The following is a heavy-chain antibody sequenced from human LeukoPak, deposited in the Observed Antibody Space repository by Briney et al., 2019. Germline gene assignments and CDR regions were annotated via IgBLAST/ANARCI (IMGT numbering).Heavy chain of an antibody. D-gene: IGHD2-2*02. J-gene: IGHJ5*02. CDR3: ARPTGYCSSTSCYTKFDP. Sequence: SETLSLTCTVSGGSISSSSYYWGWIRQPPGKGLEWIGSIYYSGSTYYNPSLKSRVTISVDTSKNQFSLKLSSVTAAVTAVYYCARPTGYCSSTSCYTKFDPWGQGTLVTVSS. CDR1: GGSISSSSYY. V-gene: IGHV4-39*01. CDR2: IYYSGST.